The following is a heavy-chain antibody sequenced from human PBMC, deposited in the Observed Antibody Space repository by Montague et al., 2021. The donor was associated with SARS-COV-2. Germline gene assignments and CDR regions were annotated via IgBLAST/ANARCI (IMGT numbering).Heavy chain of an antibody. CDR1: GGSFSGYY. CDR3: ARGGGYSYGALGY. V-gene: IGHV4-34*01. J-gene: IGHJ4*02. CDR2: INHSGST. D-gene: IGHD5-18*01. Sequence: SETLSLTCVVYGGSFSGYYWSWTRQPPGKGLEWIGEINHSGSTNYNPSLKSRVTISVDTSKKQFSLRLNSVTAADTAVYYCARGGGYSYGALGYWGQGTLVTVSS.